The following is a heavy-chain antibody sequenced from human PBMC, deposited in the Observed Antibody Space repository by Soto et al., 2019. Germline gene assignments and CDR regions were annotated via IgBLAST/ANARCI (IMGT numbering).Heavy chain of an antibody. J-gene: IGHJ4*02. V-gene: IGHV1-46*01. Sequence: QVQLVQSGAEVTRPGASVKVSCKASGYSFISHYIHWVRQAPGQGLEWMGFINPSGGSATLAQKFQGRVTMTRDTSTSTVYMELTSRCSEDAAVYYCARDYLSSKLSLSYFDFWGQGTLVTVSS. CDR1: GYSFISHY. CDR2: INPSGGSA. CDR3: ARDYLSSKLSLSYFDF. D-gene: IGHD2-2*01.